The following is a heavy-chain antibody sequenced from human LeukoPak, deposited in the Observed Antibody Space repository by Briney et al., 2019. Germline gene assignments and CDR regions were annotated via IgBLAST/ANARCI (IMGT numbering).Heavy chain of an antibody. Sequence: SETLSLTCAVYGGSFSGYYWSWIRQPPGKGLEWIGEINHSGSTNYNPSLKSRVTISVDTSKNQFSLKLSSVTAADTAVYYCARVNRILVRFDYWGQGTLVTVSS. CDR1: GGSFSGYY. V-gene: IGHV4-34*01. J-gene: IGHJ4*02. D-gene: IGHD1/OR15-1a*01. CDR2: INHSGST. CDR3: ARVNRILVRFDY.